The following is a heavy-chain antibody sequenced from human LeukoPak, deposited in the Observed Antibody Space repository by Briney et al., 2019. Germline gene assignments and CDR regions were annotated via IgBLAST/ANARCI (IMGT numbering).Heavy chain of an antibody. J-gene: IGHJ5*02. Sequence: SETLSLTCTVSGGSISSSSYYWGWVRQPPGKGLEWIGSIYYSGSTYYNPSLKSRVTISLDTSKNQFSLKLSSVTAADTAVYYCATSRQLLDNWFDPWGLGTLVTVSS. CDR1: GGSISSSSYY. CDR3: ATSRQLLDNWFDP. D-gene: IGHD2-2*01. CDR2: IYYSGST. V-gene: IGHV4-39*01.